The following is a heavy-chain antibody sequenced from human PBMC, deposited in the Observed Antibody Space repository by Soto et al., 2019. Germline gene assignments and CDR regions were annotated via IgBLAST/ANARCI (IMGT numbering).Heavy chain of an antibody. Sequence: SVKVSCKASGGTFSSYAISWVRQAPGQGLEWMGGIIPIFGTANYAQKFQGRVTITADKSTSTAYMELSSLRSEDTAVYYCARGLETPMFSATGYWGQGTVVTVS. D-gene: IGHD5-18*01. CDR1: GGTFSSYA. CDR2: IIPIFGTA. J-gene: IGHJ4*02. CDR3: ARGLETPMFSATGY. V-gene: IGHV1-69*06.